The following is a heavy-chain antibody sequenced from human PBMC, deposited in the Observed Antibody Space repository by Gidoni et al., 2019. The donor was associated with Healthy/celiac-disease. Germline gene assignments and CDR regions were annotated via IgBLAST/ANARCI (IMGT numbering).Heavy chain of an antibody. CDR1: GFTSSSYA. J-gene: IGHJ6*03. Sequence: QVQLVESGGGVVQPGRSLRLSCAASGFTSSSYAMHWVRQAPGKGLEWVAVISYDGSNKYYADSVKGRFTISRDNSKNTLYLQMNSLRAEDTAVYYCARDGTYYANRPFHMDVWGKGTTVTVSS. V-gene: IGHV3-30*01. CDR3: ARDGTYYANRPFHMDV. D-gene: IGHD1-26*01. CDR2: ISYDGSNK.